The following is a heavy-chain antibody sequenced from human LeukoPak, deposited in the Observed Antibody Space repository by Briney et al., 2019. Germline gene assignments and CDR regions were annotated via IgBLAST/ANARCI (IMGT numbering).Heavy chain of an antibody. CDR3: ARGRTWIQLWFKGNWFDP. CDR2: INHSGST. V-gene: IGHV4-34*01. CDR1: GGSFRGYY. Sequence: PSETLSLTCAVYGGSFRGYYWSWIRQPPGKGLEWIGEINHSGSTNYNPSLKSRVTLSVDTSKNQFSLKLSSVTAADTAVYYCARGRTWIQLWFKGNWFDPWGQGTLVTVSS. J-gene: IGHJ5*02. D-gene: IGHD5-18*01.